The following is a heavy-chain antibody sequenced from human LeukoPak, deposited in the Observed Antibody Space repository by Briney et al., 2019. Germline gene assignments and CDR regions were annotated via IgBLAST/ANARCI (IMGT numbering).Heavy chain of an antibody. CDR3: ARAGWLMVYATIDY. J-gene: IGHJ4*02. Sequence: ASVKVSCKASVYTFTSYGISWVRQAPGQGLEWVGWISAYNGNTNHAQKLQGRVTMTTDTSTSTAYMELRSLRSDDTAVYYCARAGWLMVYATIDYWGQGTLVTVSS. V-gene: IGHV1-18*01. D-gene: IGHD2-8*01. CDR1: VYTFTSYG. CDR2: ISAYNGNT.